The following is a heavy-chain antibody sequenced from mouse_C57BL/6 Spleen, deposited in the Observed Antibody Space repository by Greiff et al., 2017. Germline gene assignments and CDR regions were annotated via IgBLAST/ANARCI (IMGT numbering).Heavy chain of an antibody. CDR3: TREGKITTVFDY. V-gene: IGHV1-15*01. Sequence: VQLQQSGAELVRPGASVTLSCKASGYTFTDYEMHWVKQTPVHGLAWIGAIDPETGGTAYNQKFKGKAILTADKSSSTAYMELRSLTSEDSAVYYCTREGKITTVFDYWGQGTTLTVSS. D-gene: IGHD1-1*01. J-gene: IGHJ2*01. CDR2: IDPETGGT. CDR1: GYTFTDYE.